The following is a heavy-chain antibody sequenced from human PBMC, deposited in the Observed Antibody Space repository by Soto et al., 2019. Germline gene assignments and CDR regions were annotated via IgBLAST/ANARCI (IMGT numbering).Heavy chain of an antibody. CDR2: IYHDDSRR. J-gene: IGHJ3*01. D-gene: IGHD2-15*01. Sequence: QVHLVESGGGVVQPGKSLTLSCAASGFSFETYGMHWVRQAPGKGLEWLAFIYHDDSRRLLGTSVRGRFTISRDNSQKALYLHMTSRGVEDTAMYYCARDKSPVVPGTAIDLWGHGTVVTVSS. CDR1: GFSFETYG. CDR3: ARDKSPVVPGTAIDL. V-gene: IGHV3-33*01.